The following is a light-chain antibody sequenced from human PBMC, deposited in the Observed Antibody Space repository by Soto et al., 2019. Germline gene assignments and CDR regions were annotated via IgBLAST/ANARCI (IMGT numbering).Light chain of an antibody. CDR2: DAS. CDR1: QSVGRY. CDR3: QQRSDWPLT. J-gene: IGKJ4*01. Sequence: EVVLTQSPATLSLSPGERATLSCRASQSVGRYLAWYQQKPGRAPRLLIYDASNRATGIPARFSGSGSGTDFTVTISSLEPEDFAVYYCQQRSDWPLTFGGGTKVEIK. V-gene: IGKV3-11*01.